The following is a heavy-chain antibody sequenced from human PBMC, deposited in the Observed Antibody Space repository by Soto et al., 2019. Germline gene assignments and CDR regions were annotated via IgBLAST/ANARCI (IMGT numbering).Heavy chain of an antibody. CDR2: ISYDGSNK. CDR3: AKDRSRARIAAAGYDAFDI. CDR1: GFTFSSYG. V-gene: IGHV3-30*18. D-gene: IGHD6-13*01. Sequence: PGGSLRLSCAASGFTFSSYGMHWVRQAPGKGLEWVAVISYDGSNKYYADSVKGRFTISRDNSKNTLYLQMNSLRAEDTAVYYYAKDRSRARIAAAGYDAFDIWGQGTMVTVSS. J-gene: IGHJ3*02.